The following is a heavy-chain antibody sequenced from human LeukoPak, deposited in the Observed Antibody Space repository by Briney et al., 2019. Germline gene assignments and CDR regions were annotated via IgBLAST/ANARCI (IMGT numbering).Heavy chain of an antibody. V-gene: IGHV3-11*01. CDR1: GFTFSDYY. CDR2: ISSSGTTM. D-gene: IGHD2-15*01. Sequence: GGSLRLSCAASGFTFSDYYTNWIRRAPGKGLEWISYISSSGTTMYYADSVEGRFTISRDNAKNSLYLQMNSLRPEDTAVYYCARVLRSGGSADPWGQGTLVTVSS. CDR3: ARVLRSGGSADP. J-gene: IGHJ5*02.